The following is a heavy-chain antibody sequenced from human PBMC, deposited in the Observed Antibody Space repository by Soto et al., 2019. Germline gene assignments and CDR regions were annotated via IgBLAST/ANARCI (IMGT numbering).Heavy chain of an antibody. V-gene: IGHV1-3*01. J-gene: IGHJ6*02. CDR1: GYTFTSYA. CDR3: ARNGYYDSSGYYRRTYYYYGMDV. CDR2: INAGNGNT. Sequence: ASVKVSCKASGYTFTSYAMHWVRQAPGQRLEWMGWINAGNGNTKYSQKFQGRVTITRDTSASTAYMELSSLRSEDTAVYYCARNGYYDSSGYYRRTYYYYGMDVWGQGTTVTVSS. D-gene: IGHD3-22*01.